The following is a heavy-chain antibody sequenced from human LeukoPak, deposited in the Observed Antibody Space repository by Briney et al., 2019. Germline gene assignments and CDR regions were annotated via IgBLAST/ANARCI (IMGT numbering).Heavy chain of an antibody. V-gene: IGHV3-11*04. D-gene: IGHD6-25*01. Sequence: GGSLRLSCAASGFTFSDYYMSWIRQAPGKGLEWVSYISNSGTTIFYADSVKGRFTISRDNAKNSLYLQMNSLRADGTAVYYCARFAAGGSYYYYMDVWGKGTTVTVSS. J-gene: IGHJ6*03. CDR3: ARFAAGGSYYYYMDV. CDR1: GFTFSDYY. CDR2: ISNSGTTI.